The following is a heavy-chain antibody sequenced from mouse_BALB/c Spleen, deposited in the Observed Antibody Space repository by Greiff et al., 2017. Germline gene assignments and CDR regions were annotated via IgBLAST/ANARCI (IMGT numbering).Heavy chain of an antibody. CDR3: ARKDYGYGYAMDY. V-gene: IGHV1-7*01. D-gene: IGHD1-2*01. CDR1: GYTFTSYW. Sequence: VQVVESGAELAKPGASVKMSCKASGYTFTSYWMHWVKQRPGQGLEWIGYINPSTGYTEYNQKFKDKATLTADKSSSTAYMQLSSLTSEDSAVYYCARKDYGYGYAMDYWGQGTSVTVSS. CDR2: INPSTGYT. J-gene: IGHJ4*01.